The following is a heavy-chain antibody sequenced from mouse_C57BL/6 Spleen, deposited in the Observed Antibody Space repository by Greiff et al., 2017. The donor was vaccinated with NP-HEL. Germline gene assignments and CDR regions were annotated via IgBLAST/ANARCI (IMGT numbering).Heavy chain of an antibody. CDR1: GYTFTSYW. Sequence: VQLQQPGAELVRPGTSVKLSCKASGYTFTSYWMHWVKQRPGQGLEWIGVIDPSDSYTNYNQKFKGKATLTVDTSSSTAYMQLSSLTSEDSAVYYCARSRDYYGSSYWGQGTTLTVSS. J-gene: IGHJ2*01. CDR3: ARSRDYYGSSY. V-gene: IGHV1-59*01. CDR2: IDPSDSYT. D-gene: IGHD1-1*01.